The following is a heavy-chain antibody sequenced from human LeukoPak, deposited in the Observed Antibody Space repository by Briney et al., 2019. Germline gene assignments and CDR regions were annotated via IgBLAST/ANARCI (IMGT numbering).Heavy chain of an antibody. CDR2: IGAYNGNT. Sequence: ASVKVSCKASGYTFTSYGISWVRQAPGQGLEWMGWIGAYNGNTNYAQKLQGRVTMTTDTSTSTAYMELRSLRSDDTAVYYCARDLESTSHSTFDYWGQGTLVTVSS. J-gene: IGHJ4*02. CDR3: ARDLESTSHSTFDY. V-gene: IGHV1-18*01. D-gene: IGHD2-2*01. CDR1: GYTFTSYG.